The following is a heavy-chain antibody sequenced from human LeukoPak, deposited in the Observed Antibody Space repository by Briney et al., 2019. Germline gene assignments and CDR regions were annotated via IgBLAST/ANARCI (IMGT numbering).Heavy chain of an antibody. V-gene: IGHV4-34*01. Sequence: PSETLSLPCAVYGGSFNGYYWRCIRHPPGKGLEGIGEINHSGSTNYNPSLTSRVTISVDTSQNQFSLKLSSVTAADTAVYYCARGTRGVVPAAISYWGQGTLVTVSS. J-gene: IGHJ4*02. CDR1: GGSFNGYY. CDR3: ARGTRGVVPAAISY. CDR2: INHSGST. D-gene: IGHD2-2*01.